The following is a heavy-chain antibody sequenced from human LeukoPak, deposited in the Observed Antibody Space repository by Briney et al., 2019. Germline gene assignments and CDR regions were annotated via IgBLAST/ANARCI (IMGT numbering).Heavy chain of an antibody. J-gene: IGHJ6*01. V-gene: IGHV4-59*01. D-gene: IGHD6-13*01. CDR3: ARDRIAGGMDV. CDR1: GGPINSYY. Sequence: PSETLSLTCTVSGGPINSYYWSWIRQPPGKGLEWMGNVYYSGSTKYNPSLKNRVTISVDTSKNQFSLKLSSVTAADTAMYYCARDRIAGGMDVWGQGTTVSVS. CDR2: VYYSGST.